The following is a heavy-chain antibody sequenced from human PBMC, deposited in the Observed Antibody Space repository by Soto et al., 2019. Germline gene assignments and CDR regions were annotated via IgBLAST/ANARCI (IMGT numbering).Heavy chain of an antibody. D-gene: IGHD3-3*01. V-gene: IGHV1-18*01. Sequence: QVQLVQSGAEVKKPGASVKVSCKASGYTFTSYGISWVRQAPGQGLEWMGWISAYNGNTNDAQKLQGRVTMTTDTSTSTADMELRSLRSDDTAVYYCARKGGTYYDCWCGNNWFDPWGQGTLVTVSS. CDR1: GYTFTSYG. J-gene: IGHJ5*02. CDR2: ISAYNGNT. CDR3: ARKGGTYYDCWCGNNWFDP.